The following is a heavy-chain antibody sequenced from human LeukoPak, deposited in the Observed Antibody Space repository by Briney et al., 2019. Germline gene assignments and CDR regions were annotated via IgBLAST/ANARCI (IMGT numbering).Heavy chain of an antibody. V-gene: IGHV4-39*01. D-gene: IGHD2-2*01. J-gene: IGHJ6*02. CDR1: GGSISSSSYY. CDR2: IYYSGST. CDR3: AREGYCSSTSCGAYYYYYGMDV. Sequence: SETLSLTCTVSGGSISSSSYYWGWIRQPPGKGLEWIGSIYYSGSTYYNPSLNSRVTISVDTSKNQFSLKLSSVTAADTAVYYCAREGYCSSTSCGAYYYYYGMDVWGQGTTVTVSS.